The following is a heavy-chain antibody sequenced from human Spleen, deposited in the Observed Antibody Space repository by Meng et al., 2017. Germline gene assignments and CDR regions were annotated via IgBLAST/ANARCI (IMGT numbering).Heavy chain of an antibody. D-gene: IGHD4-11*01. V-gene: IGHV4-34*01. J-gene: IGHJ4*02. CDR1: GGSFSDYY. Sequence: QVQLTQWGAGPLKPSETLSLTCVVSGGSFSDYYWSWIRQPPGKGLEWIGEINHSGSTNYNPSLESRATISADTSQNNLSLKLSSVTAADSAVYYCARGPTTMAHDFDYWGQGTLVTVSS. CDR2: INHSGST. CDR3: ARGPTTMAHDFDY.